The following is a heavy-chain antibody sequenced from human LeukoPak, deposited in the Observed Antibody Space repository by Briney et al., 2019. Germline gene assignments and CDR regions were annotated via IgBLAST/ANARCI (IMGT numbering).Heavy chain of an antibody. CDR2: IKSKTDGGTT. CDR3: TTDPPPPWYSSSYYFDY. D-gene: IGHD6-6*01. V-gene: IGHV3-15*01. CDR1: GFTFSNAW. Sequence: GGSLRLSCAASGFTFSNAWMSWVRQAPGKGLEWVGRIKSKTDGGTTDYAAPVKGRFTISRDDSKNTLYLQMNSLKTEDTAVYYCTTDPPPPWYSSSYYFDYWGQGTLVTVSS. J-gene: IGHJ4*02.